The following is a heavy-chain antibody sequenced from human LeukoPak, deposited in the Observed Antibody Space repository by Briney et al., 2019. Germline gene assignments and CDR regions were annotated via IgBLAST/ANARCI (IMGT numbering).Heavy chain of an antibody. Sequence: ASVKVSCKVSGYTLTELSMHWVRQAPGKGLEWMGGFDPEDGETIYAQKFQGRVTMTEDTSTDTAYMELSSLRSEGTAVYYCATVNYLGFGWFDPWGQGTLVTVSS. CDR3: ATVNYLGFGWFDP. CDR2: FDPEDGET. J-gene: IGHJ5*02. V-gene: IGHV1-24*01. D-gene: IGHD1-7*01. CDR1: GYTLTELS.